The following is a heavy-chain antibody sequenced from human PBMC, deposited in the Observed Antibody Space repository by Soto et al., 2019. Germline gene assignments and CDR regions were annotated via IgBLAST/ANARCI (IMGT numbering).Heavy chain of an antibody. J-gene: IGHJ4*02. D-gene: IGHD3-22*01. CDR3: ARYGYYYHSSAYSGY. CDR1: GFNFSTDS. Sequence: PGGSLRLSCAASGFNFSTDSLNWVRQAPGKGLEWVSSISSSATYIDYADSVKGRFTISRDNAKSSLYLQMNSLRAEDTGVYYCARYGYYYHSSAYSGYWGQGT. CDR2: ISSSATYI. V-gene: IGHV3-21*06.